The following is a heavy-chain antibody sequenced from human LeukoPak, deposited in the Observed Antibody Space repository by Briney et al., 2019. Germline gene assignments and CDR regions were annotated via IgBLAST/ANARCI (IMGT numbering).Heavy chain of an antibody. CDR2: IYHSGNT. D-gene: IGHD2-2*01. J-gene: IGHJ6*03. V-gene: IGHV4-38-2*02. CDR3: ARLVVVPAAMPYYYYMDV. CDR1: GYSISSGYY. Sequence: SETLSLTCTVSGYSISSGYYWGWIRQPPGKGLEWIGSIYHSGNTYYNPSLKSRVTISVDTSKNQFSLKLSSVTAADTAVYYCARLVVVPAAMPYYYYMDVWGKGTTVTISS.